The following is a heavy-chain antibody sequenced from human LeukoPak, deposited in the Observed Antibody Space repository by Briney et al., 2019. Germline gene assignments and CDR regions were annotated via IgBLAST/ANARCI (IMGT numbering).Heavy chain of an antibody. Sequence: KPSQTLSLTCTVSGGSISSGDYYWRWIRQPPGKGLEWIGYIYYSGSTYYNPSLKSQVTISVDTSKNQFSLKLSSVTAADPAVYYCARGYGDYVSPSWFDPWGQGTLVTVSS. V-gene: IGHV4-30-4*01. CDR3: ARGYGDYVSPSWFDP. D-gene: IGHD4-17*01. J-gene: IGHJ5*02. CDR2: IYYSGST. CDR1: GGSISSGDYY.